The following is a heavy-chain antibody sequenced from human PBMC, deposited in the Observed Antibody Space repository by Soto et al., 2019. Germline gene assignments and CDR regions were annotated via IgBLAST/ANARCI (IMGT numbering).Heavy chain of an antibody. CDR1: GGSISSSSYY. CDR2: IYYSGRT. J-gene: IGHJ5*02. CDR3: ARHDDILTGYYSREGGWFDP. D-gene: IGHD3-9*01. V-gene: IGHV4-39*01. Sequence: QLQLQESGPGLVKPSETLSLTCTVSGGSISSSSYYWGWIRQPPGKGLEWIGSIYYSGRTYYNPTLKTRVTRSGNTSKNQFYLKLSSVTAADTAVYYCARHDDILTGYYSREGGWFDPWGQGTLVAVSS.